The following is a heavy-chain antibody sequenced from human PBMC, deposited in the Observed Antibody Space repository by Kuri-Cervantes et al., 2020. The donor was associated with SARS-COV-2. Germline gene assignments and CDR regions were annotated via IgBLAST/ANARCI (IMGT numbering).Heavy chain of an antibody. CDR2: ISGSGGST. CDR1: GFTFSSYA. Sequence: ETLSLTCAASGFTFSSYAMSWVRQAPGKGLEWVSAISGSGGSTYYADSMKGRFTISRDNSKNTLYLQMNSLRAEDTAVYYCVVGAYDAFDIWGQGTMVTVSS. V-gene: IGHV3-23*01. CDR3: VVGAYDAFDI. D-gene: IGHD1-26*01. J-gene: IGHJ3*02.